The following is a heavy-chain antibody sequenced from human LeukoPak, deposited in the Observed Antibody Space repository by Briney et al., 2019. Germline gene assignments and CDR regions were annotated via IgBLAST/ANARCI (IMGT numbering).Heavy chain of an antibody. Sequence: PGGSLRLSCAASGFTFTSYAMTWVRQAPGKGLEWVSSISTGGITYYADSVKGRFTISRDNSKSTLWLQMNSLRAEDTAVYYCAKTGPGRGWARYYVEYWGQGTLVTVSS. CDR3: AKTGPGRGWARYYVEY. CDR2: ISTGGIT. J-gene: IGHJ4*02. CDR1: GFTFTSYA. V-gene: IGHV3-23*01. D-gene: IGHD6-19*01.